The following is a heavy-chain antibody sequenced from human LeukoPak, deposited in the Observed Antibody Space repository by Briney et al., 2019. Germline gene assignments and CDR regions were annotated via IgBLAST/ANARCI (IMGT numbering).Heavy chain of an antibody. J-gene: IGHJ4*02. D-gene: IGHD1-1*01. CDR2: ISYSGST. Sequence: SETLSLTCTVSGASISSYYWRWIRQPPGKGPYYIAYISYSGSTTYNPSLQSRVTISLDTSKNQFSLKLSSVTAADTAVYYCARLEHNTFDYWGQGSLVTVSS. CDR3: ARLEHNTFDY. CDR1: GASISSYY. V-gene: IGHV4-59*01.